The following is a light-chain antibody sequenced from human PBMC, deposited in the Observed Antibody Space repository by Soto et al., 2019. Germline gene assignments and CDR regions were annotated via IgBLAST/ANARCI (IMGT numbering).Light chain of an antibody. CDR2: DAS. Sequence: DMQMTQSASTLRGPVGDRVARTCGASRNIKSWLAWYRQKPGTAPRLLIYDASTLESRGPSSFSGSGSGTELTLTISSLQSEDFAVYYCQQYNDWPPITFGQGTRLEIK. J-gene: IGKJ5*01. CDR1: RNIKSW. V-gene: IGKV1-5*01. CDR3: QQYNDWPPIT.